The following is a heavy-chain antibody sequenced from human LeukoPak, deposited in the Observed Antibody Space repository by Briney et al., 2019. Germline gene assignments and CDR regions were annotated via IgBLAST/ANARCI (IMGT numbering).Heavy chain of an antibody. CDR2: ISSSSSTI. D-gene: IGHD2-21*01. CDR3: ARDGYCGGDCYDY. V-gene: IGHV3-48*04. Sequence: PGGSLRLSCAASGFTFSSYSMNWVRQAPGKGLEWVSYISSSSSTIYYADSVKGRFTISRDNAKNSLYLQMNSLRAEDTAVYYCARDGYCGGDCYDYWGQGTLVTVSS. J-gene: IGHJ4*02. CDR1: GFTFSSYS.